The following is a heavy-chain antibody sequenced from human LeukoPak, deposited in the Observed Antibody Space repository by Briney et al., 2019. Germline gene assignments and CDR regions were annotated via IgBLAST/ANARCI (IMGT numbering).Heavy chain of an antibody. V-gene: IGHV1-69*04. J-gene: IGHJ4*02. CDR1: GGTFSSYA. CDR3: ASYGGPYYDFWSGYYE. Sequence: GASVKVSCKASGGTFSSYAISWVRQAPGQGLEWMGRIIPILGIANYAQKFQGRVTITADKSTSTAYMELSSLRSEDTAVYYCASYGGPYYDFWSGYYEWGQGTLVTVSS. D-gene: IGHD3-3*01. CDR2: IIPILGIA.